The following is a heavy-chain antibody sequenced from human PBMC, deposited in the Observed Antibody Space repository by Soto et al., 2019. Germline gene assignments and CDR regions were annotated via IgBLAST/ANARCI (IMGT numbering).Heavy chain of an antibody. J-gene: IGHJ4*02. CDR1: GASISSSGYY. V-gene: IGHV4-39*01. CDR2: FSYSGST. D-gene: IGHD6-19*01. CDR3: ARCASGWAIDY. Sequence: PSETLSLTCTVSGASISSSGYYWGWIRLPPGTGLEWIGSFSYSGSTYYNPSLKGRVTISVDTSKNQFSLKLSSVTAADTAVYYCARCASGWAIDYWGQGALVTVSS.